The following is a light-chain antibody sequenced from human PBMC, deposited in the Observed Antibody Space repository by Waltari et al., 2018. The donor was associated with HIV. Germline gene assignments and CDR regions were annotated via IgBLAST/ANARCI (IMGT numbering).Light chain of an antibody. Sequence: DIQMTHSPSSLSTSVGDRVTITCRASQSISNYLNWYQQKPGKAPKRLMYAASSLQSGVPSRFSGSGSGTDLTLTISSLQPEDFATYYCQQSYSTPRTFGQGTKVEFK. J-gene: IGKJ1*01. CDR1: QSISNY. CDR2: AAS. CDR3: QQSYSTPRT. V-gene: IGKV1-39*01.